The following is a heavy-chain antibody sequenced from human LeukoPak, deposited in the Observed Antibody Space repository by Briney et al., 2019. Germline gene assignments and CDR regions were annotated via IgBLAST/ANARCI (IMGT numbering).Heavy chain of an antibody. CDR1: GGSISSYY. Sequence: SETLSLTCTVSGGSISSYYWSWIRQPPGKGLEWIGYIYTSGSTNYNPSLKSRVTISVDTSKNQFSLKLSSVTAADTAVYYCAREVSDTAMVAYYYYMDVWGKGTTVTVSS. V-gene: IGHV4-4*09. J-gene: IGHJ6*03. CDR3: AREVSDTAMVAYYYYMDV. D-gene: IGHD5-18*01. CDR2: IYTSGST.